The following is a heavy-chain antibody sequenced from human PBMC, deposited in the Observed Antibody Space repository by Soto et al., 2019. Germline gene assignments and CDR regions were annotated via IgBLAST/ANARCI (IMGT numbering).Heavy chain of an antibody. V-gene: IGHV1-69*13. J-gene: IGHJ6*02. CDR2: IIPIFGTA. Sequence: GASVKVSCKASGGTFSSYAISWVRQAPGQGLEWMGGIIPIFGTANYAQKFQGRVTITADESTSTAYMELSSLRSEDTAVHWCAREVPPNFASADPSYYGRDVWGQAPTVTLS. CDR1: GGTFSSYA. D-gene: IGHD3-3*01. CDR3: AREVPPNFASADPSYYGRDV.